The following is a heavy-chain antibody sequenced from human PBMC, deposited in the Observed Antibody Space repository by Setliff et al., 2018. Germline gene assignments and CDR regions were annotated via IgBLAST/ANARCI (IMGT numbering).Heavy chain of an antibody. V-gene: IGHV4-4*07. CDR1: GGSISSYY. Sequence: SETLSLTCTVSGGSISSYYWSWIRQPAGKGLEWIGRIYTSGSTNYNPSLKSRVTISLDTSKNQFSLKLNSVTAADTAVYYCARIPASLYYFDYWGQGTLVTVSS. CDR2: IYTSGST. D-gene: IGHD2-2*01. J-gene: IGHJ4*02. CDR3: ARIPASLYYFDY.